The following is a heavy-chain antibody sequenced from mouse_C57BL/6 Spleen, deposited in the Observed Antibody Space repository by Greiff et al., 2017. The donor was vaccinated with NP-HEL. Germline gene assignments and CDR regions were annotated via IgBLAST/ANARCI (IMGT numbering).Heavy chain of an antibody. Sequence: QVQLQQSGPELVKPGASVKISCKASGYAFSSSWMNWVKQRPGKGLEWIGRIYPGDGDTNYNGKFKGKATLTADKSSSTAYMQLSSLTSEDSAVYFCARYYGGGYGYWGQGTTLTVSS. V-gene: IGHV1-82*01. CDR1: GYAFSSSW. D-gene: IGHD1-1*01. J-gene: IGHJ2*01. CDR2: IYPGDGDT. CDR3: ARYYGGGYGY.